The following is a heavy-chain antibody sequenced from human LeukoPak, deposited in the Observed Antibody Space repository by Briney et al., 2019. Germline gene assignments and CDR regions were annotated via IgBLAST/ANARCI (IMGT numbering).Heavy chain of an antibody. J-gene: IGHJ3*02. CDR1: GGSISSGSYY. CDR3: ARGTMTDAFDI. CDR2: IYTSGST. V-gene: IGHV4-61*02. D-gene: IGHD3-22*01. Sequence: SQTLSLTCTVSGGSISSGSYYWSWIQQPAGKGLEWIGRIYTSGSTNYNPSLKSRVTISVDTSKNQFSLKLSSVTAADTAVYYCARGTMTDAFDIWGQGTMVTVSS.